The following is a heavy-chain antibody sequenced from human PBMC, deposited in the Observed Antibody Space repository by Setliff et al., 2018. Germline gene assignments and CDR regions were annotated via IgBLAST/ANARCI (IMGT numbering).Heavy chain of an antibody. CDR2: IHSSGSA. D-gene: IGHD1-1*01. CDR3: ARTGTYRYFDY. V-gene: IGHV4-61*09. CDR1: GASISSGSYY. J-gene: IGHJ4*02. Sequence: TLSLTCTVSGASISSGSYYWSWIRQPAGKGLEWIGHIHSSGSANYNASLASRLTISVDTAKNQFSLKLTSVTAADTAVYYCARTGTYRYFDYWGQGTRVTVSS.